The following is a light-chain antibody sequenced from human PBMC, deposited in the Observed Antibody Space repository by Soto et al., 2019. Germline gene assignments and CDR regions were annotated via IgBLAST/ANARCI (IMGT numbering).Light chain of an antibody. CDR2: GAS. Sequence: EILMTQSPATLSVSPGERATLSCRASQSVSSNLAWYQQKPGQAPRLLIYGASSRATGIPDRFSGSGSGTDFTLTISRLEPEDFAVYYCQQYGSSPPITFGQGTRLEI. CDR3: QQYGSSPPIT. CDR1: QSVSSN. V-gene: IGKV3-20*01. J-gene: IGKJ5*01.